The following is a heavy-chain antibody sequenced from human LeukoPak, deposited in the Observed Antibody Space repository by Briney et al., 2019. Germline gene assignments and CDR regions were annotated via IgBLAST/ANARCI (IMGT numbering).Heavy chain of an antibody. V-gene: IGHV3-30*03. CDR1: GFTFSSYG. D-gene: IGHD2-15*01. Sequence: GGSLRLSCAASGFTFSSYGMHWVRQAPGKGLEWVAVISYDGSNKYYADSVKGRFTMSRHDSKNTVYVQMSSLRLEDTAVYYCVRGGPSTWSWGQGTLVTVSS. J-gene: IGHJ5*02. CDR2: ISYDGSNK. CDR3: VRGGPSTWS.